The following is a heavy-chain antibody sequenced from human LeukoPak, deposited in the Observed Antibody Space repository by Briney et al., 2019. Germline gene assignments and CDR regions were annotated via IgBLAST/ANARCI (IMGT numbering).Heavy chain of an antibody. CDR1: GLTFGAYG. CDR3: ARASTAGSPAAGSNWGLDY. Sequence: PGGSLRLSCAASGLTFGAYGMHWVRQAPGKGLEWVAVIWYDGSNKYYADSVKGRFTISRDNSKNTLYLQMNSLRAEDTAVYYCARASTAGSPAAGSNWGLDYWGQGTLVTVSS. CDR2: IWYDGSNK. D-gene: IGHD7-27*01. J-gene: IGHJ4*02. V-gene: IGHV3-33*08.